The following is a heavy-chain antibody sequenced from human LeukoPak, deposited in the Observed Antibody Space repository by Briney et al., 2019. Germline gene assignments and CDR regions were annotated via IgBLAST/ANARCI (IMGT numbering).Heavy chain of an antibody. CDR3: ARGSGIVVAGTFDY. D-gene: IGHD6-19*01. CDR1: GGSFSGYY. J-gene: IGHJ4*02. Sequence: PSETLSLTCAVYGGSFSGYYWSWIRQPPGKGLEWIGEINHSGSTNYNPSLKSRVTISVDTSKNQFSLKLSSVTAADTAVYYCARGSGIVVAGTFDYWGQGTLVTVSS. CDR2: INHSGST. V-gene: IGHV4-34*01.